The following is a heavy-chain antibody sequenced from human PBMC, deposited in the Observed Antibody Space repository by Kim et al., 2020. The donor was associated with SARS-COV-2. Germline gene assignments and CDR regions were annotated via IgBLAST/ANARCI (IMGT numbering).Heavy chain of an antibody. V-gene: IGHV3-53*04. CDR2: IYSGGST. CDR3: ARDSHSVAAGGN. Sequence: GGSLRLSCAASGFTVSSNYMSWVRQAPGKGLEWVSVIYSGGSTYYAASVKGRLTISRHNSKNTPYLQMNSMRTGDTAVCYCARDSHSVAAGGNWGQGTLVTVSS. D-gene: IGHD6-13*01. CDR1: GFTVSSNY. J-gene: IGHJ4*02.